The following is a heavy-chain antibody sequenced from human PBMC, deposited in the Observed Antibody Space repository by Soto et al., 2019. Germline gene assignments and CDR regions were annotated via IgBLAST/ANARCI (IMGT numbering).Heavy chain of an antibody. CDR2: ISGSGGST. D-gene: IGHD3-10*01. J-gene: IGHJ4*02. CDR1: GFTFSSYA. Sequence: EVQLLESGGGLVQPGGSLRLSCAASGFTFSSYAMSWVRQAPGKGLEWVSAISGSGGSTYYADSVKSRFTISRDNSKNTLYLQMNSLRAEDTAVYYCVRSGSYYNLVYWGQGTLVTVSS. V-gene: IGHV3-23*01. CDR3: VRSGSYYNLVY.